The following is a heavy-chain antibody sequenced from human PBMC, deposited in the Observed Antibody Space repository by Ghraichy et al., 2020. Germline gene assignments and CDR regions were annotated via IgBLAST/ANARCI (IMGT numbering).Heavy chain of an antibody. V-gene: IGHV3-33*01. D-gene: IGHD2-21*01. CDR1: GFTLSRYG. Sequence: LSLTCAASGFTLSRYGIHWVRQAPGKGLQWVSMIFFDGSTNYFADSVKGRFTISRDNSKNTAYLQMNSLGADYTAVYYSATPTGDWSYWGQGTLVTVSS. CDR3: ATPTGDWSY. CDR2: IFFDGSTN. J-gene: IGHJ4*02.